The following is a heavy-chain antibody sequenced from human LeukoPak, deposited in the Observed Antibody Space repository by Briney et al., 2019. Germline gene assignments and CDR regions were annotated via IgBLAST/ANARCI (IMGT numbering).Heavy chain of an antibody. CDR2: INHSGST. CDR3: ARGHIPGTISYYHGMDV. J-gene: IGHJ6*02. Sequence: SETLSLTCAVYGGSFSGYYWSWIRQPPGKGLEWIGEINHSGSTNYNPSLKSRVTISVDTSKNQFSLKLSSVTAADTAVYYCARGHIPGTISYYHGMDVWCQGTTVTVSS. V-gene: IGHV4-34*01. CDR1: GGSFSGYY. D-gene: IGHD2-2*02.